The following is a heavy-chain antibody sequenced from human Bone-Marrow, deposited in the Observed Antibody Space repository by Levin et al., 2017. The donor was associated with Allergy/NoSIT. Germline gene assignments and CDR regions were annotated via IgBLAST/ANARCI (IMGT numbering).Heavy chain of an antibody. CDR2: ISAGDAST. CDR1: GFTFSSSA. CDR3: AKVRRGLDGFDI. J-gene: IGHJ3*02. D-gene: IGHD3/OR15-3a*01. V-gene: IGHV3-23*01. Sequence: PGGSLRLSCAASGFTFSSSAMTWVRQAPGKGLEWVSSISAGDASTYYTDSVKGRLTVSRDNSKNTLYLQMNSLRVEDTALYYCAKVRRGLDGFDIWGQGTMVTVSS.